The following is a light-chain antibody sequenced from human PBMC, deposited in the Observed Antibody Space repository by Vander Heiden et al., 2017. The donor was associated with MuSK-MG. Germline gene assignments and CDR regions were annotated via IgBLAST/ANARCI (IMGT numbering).Light chain of an antibody. Sequence: QSVLTQPPSASGTPGQRVTISCSLSSSNIGRNTVNWYQQVPGTAPKDLIYRNNQRPSGVPDRFSGSKSGTSASLAISGLQSEDEADYFCAAWDDSLNGVVFGGGTKLTVL. CDR3: AAWDDSLNGVV. CDR2: RNN. CDR1: SSNIGRNT. V-gene: IGLV1-44*01. J-gene: IGLJ2*01.